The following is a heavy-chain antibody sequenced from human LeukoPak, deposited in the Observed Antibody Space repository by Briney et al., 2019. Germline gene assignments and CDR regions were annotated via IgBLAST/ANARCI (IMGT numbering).Heavy chain of an antibody. CDR2: ISKSGNNL. Sequence: GGSLRLSCVASGFTFSLYEMNWVRQAPGKGLEWVSCISKSGNNLHYADSVKGRFTISRDNAKNSLYLQMNSLRVEDTAVYYWARDFAQNSFDTWGQGTLVTVSA. D-gene: IGHD2-21*01. CDR3: ARDFAQNSFDT. J-gene: IGHJ5*02. V-gene: IGHV3-48*03. CDR1: GFTFSLYE.